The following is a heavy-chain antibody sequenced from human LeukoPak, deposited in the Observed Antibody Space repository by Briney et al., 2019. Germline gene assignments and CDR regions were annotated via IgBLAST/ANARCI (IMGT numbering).Heavy chain of an antibody. CDR3: ARLYYDSSGYDAFDI. CDR2: ISAYNGNT. V-gene: IGHV1-18*01. CDR1: GYTFTSYG. Sequence: VASVKVPCKASGYTFTSYGISWVRQAPGQGLEWMGWISAYNGNTNYAQKLQGRVTMTTDTSTSTAYMELRSLRSDDTAVYYCARLYYDSSGYDAFDIWGQGTMVTVSS. J-gene: IGHJ3*02. D-gene: IGHD3-22*01.